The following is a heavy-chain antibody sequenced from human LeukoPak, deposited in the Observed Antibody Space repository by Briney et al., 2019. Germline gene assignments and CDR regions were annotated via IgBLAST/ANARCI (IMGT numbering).Heavy chain of an antibody. D-gene: IGHD5-12*01. CDR2: IYPGDSDT. V-gene: IGHV5-51*01. Sequence: GEPLKISCKGSGSSFTSYWIGWVRQLPGKGLGWRGIIYPGDSDTRYSPSFQGQVTISADKSISTAYLQWSSLKASDTAMYYCARHPPVSEGYMGYDIDYWGQGTLVTVSS. J-gene: IGHJ4*02. CDR1: GSSFTSYW. CDR3: ARHPPVSEGYMGYDIDY.